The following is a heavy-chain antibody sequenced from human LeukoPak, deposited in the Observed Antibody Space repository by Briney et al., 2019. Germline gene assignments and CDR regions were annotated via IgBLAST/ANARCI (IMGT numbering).Heavy chain of an antibody. D-gene: IGHD3-10*01. CDR2: IYYSGST. CDR1: GGSISSYY. V-gene: IGHV4-59*01. CDR3: ARDQIYGSGSHRYYYGMDV. J-gene: IGHJ6*04. Sequence: SETLSLTCTVSGGSISSYYWSWIRQPPGKGLEWIGYIYYSGSTNYNPSLKSRVTISVDTSKNQFPLKLSSVTAADTAVYYCARDQIYGSGSHRYYYGMDVWGKGTTVTVSS.